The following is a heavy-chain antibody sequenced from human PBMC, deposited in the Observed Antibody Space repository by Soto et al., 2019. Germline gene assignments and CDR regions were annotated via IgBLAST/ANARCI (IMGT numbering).Heavy chain of an antibody. Sequence: QVQLQESGPGLVKPSQTLSLTCTVSGGSISSGGYYWTWIRQHPGKGLEWIGYNYYSGITYYNPSLRRRVTISLDTSKNQFSLKLSYVTAADTAVYYCARGSSIAGLYYGMDVWGQGTTVTVSS. V-gene: IGHV4-31*03. J-gene: IGHJ6*02. CDR2: NYYSGIT. D-gene: IGHD6-6*01. CDR1: GGSISSGGYY. CDR3: ARGSSIAGLYYGMDV.